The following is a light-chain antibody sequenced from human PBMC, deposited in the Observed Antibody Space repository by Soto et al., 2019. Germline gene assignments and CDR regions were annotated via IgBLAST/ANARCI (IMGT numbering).Light chain of an antibody. CDR1: QSFSSW. Sequence: DIPMTQSPSTLSASVGDRVTITCRASQSFSSWLAWYQQKPGKAPKLLIYDASSLESGVPSRFSGSGSGTEFTLTISSLQPDDFATYYCQQYNSYSPITFGGGTKVEIK. V-gene: IGKV1-5*01. J-gene: IGKJ4*01. CDR2: DAS. CDR3: QQYNSYSPIT.